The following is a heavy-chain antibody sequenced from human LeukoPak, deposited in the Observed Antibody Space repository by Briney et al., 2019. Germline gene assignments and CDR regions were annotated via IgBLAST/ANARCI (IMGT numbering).Heavy chain of an antibody. CDR1: GYPFTGYY. Sequence: GASVKVSCKASGYPFTGYYIHWVRHAPGQGLEWMGWINPHSGATNYAQNFQGRVTMTRDTSITTTYMDLTRLTSDDTAVYYCARDGLFGLTVTQRGWLDPWGQGTLVIVSS. CDR2: INPHSGAT. V-gene: IGHV1-2*02. CDR3: ARDGLFGLTVTQRGWLDP. J-gene: IGHJ5*02. D-gene: IGHD4-17*01.